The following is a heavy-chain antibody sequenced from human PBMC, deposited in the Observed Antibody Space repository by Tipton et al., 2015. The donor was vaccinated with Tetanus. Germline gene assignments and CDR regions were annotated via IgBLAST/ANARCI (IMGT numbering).Heavy chain of an antibody. CDR2: IYYSGST. V-gene: IGHV4-59*01. J-gene: IGHJ6*02. D-gene: IGHD2-15*01. CDR1: GGSTSSYY. CDR3: ACLPVGGRSYYYGMDV. Sequence: TLSLTCTVSGGSTSSYYWSWIRQPPGKGLEWIGYIYYSGSTNYNPSLKSRVTISVDTSKNQFSLKLSSVTAADTAVYYCACLPVGGRSYYYGMDVWGQGTTVTVSS.